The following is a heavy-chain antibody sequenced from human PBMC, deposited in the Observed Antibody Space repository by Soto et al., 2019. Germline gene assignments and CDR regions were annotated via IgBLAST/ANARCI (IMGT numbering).Heavy chain of an antibody. J-gene: IGHJ3*01. CDR3: ARQTHYGSSAKRGFDV. CDR1: GYSFTSYW. V-gene: IGHV5-51*01. CDR2: IYPDDSDS. D-gene: IGHD3-22*01. Sequence: PGESLKISCKGSGYSFTSYWIGWVRQMPGKGLEWMGIIYPDDSDSRYSPSFQGQATISADKSISTAYLQWSSLKASDTAMYYCARQTHYGSSAKRGFDVWGQGTMVTVSS.